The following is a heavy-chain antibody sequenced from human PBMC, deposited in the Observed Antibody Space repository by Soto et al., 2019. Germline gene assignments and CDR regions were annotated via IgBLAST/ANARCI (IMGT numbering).Heavy chain of an antibody. D-gene: IGHD1-20*01. CDR1: GGSVSSGDYY. CDR2: IYYSGST. J-gene: IGHJ5*02. Sequence: SETLSLTCTVSGGSVSSGDYYWSWIRQPPGKGLEWIGYIYYSGSTYYNPSLKSRVTISVDTSKNQFSLKLSSVTAADTAVYYCARARWYNWFDPWGQGTLVTVSS. V-gene: IGHV4-30-4*01. CDR3: ARARWYNWFDP.